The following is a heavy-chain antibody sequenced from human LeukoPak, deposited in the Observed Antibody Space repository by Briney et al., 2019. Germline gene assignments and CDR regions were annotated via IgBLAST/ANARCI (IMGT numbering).Heavy chain of an antibody. J-gene: IGHJ4*02. V-gene: IGHV1-46*01. D-gene: IGHD3-16*02. CDR3: ARLPYRDGVAQDY. CDR1: AYTFTRYY. Sequence: ASVKVSCKASAYTFTRYYMQWVRQAPGHGLEWMGIINPISGATDYAQKFQGRVTMTRDTSTSTVYMELSSLRSEDTAMYYCARLPYRDGVAQDYWGQGTLVTVSS. CDR2: INPISGAT.